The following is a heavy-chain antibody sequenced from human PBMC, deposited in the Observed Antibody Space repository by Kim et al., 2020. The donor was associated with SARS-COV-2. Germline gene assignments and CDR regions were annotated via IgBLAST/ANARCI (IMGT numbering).Heavy chain of an antibody. CDR1: GFTFSSYG. V-gene: IGHV3-33*01. J-gene: IGHJ6*02. CDR3: ARDRLGYCSGGSCHYGMDV. Sequence: GGSLRLSCAASGFTFSSYGMHWVRQAPGKGLEWVAVIWYDGSIKYYADSVKGRFTISRDNSKNTLYLQMNSLRAEDTAVYYCARDRLGYCSGGSCHYGMDVWGQGTTVTVSS. D-gene: IGHD2-15*01. CDR2: IWYDGSIK.